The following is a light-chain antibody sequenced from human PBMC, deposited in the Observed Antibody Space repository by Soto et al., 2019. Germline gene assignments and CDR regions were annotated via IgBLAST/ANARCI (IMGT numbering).Light chain of an antibody. J-gene: IGKJ2*01. Sequence: TQSPASLSVSPGDGATLSCRASQTVASNLAWYQQRPGQDPRLLIHGASTRAAGVPARFSGGGSGTDFTLAIGSLQPQDFAVYYCQKYHNGTPQYTFGQGTKLQIK. CDR1: QTVASN. V-gene: IGKV3-15*01. CDR3: QKYHNGTPQYT. CDR2: GAS.